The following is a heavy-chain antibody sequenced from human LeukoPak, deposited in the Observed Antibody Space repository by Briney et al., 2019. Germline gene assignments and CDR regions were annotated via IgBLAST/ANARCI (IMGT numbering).Heavy chain of an antibody. J-gene: IGHJ4*02. Sequence: GGSLRLSCAASGFTFSSYWMSWVRQAPGKGLEWVANIKQDGSEKYYVDSVKGRFTISRDNAKNSLYLQMNSLRAEDTAVYYCAKDVGIMVTFGGVNYWGQGTLVTVSS. CDR3: AKDVGIMVTFGGVNY. CDR1: GFTFSSYW. V-gene: IGHV3-7*01. CDR2: IKQDGSEK. D-gene: IGHD3-16*01.